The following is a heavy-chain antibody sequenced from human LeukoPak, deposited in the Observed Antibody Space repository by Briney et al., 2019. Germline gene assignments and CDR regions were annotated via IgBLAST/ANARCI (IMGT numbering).Heavy chain of an antibody. J-gene: IGHJ4*02. D-gene: IGHD5-12*01. V-gene: IGHV3-73*01. CDR3: SRLGLGFSGFDY. CDR2: IRSKANSYAT. Sequence: GGSLRLSCAASGFTFSGSAMHWVRQASGKGLEWVGRIRSKANSYATTYAASVRGRFTISREDSKNTAYLQMNGLKTEDTAVYYCSRLGLGFSGFDYWGQGTLVTVSS. CDR1: GFTFSGSA.